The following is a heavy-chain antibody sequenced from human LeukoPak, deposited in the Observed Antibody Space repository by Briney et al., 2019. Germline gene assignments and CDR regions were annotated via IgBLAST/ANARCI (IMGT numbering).Heavy chain of an antibody. CDR1: GGSISSYY. V-gene: IGHV4-59*12. CDR3: ARDVVWTGGRGFDY. D-gene: IGHD3/OR15-3a*01. CDR2: IYYSGST. J-gene: IGHJ4*02. Sequence: SETLSLTCTVSGGSISSYYWSWIRQPPGKGLEWIGYIYYSGSTNYNPSLKSRVTMSVDTSKNQFSLKLSSVTAADTAVYYCARDVVWTGGRGFDYWGQGTLVTVSS.